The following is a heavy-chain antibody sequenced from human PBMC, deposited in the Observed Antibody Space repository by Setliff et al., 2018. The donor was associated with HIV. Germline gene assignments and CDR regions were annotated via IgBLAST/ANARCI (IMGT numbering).Heavy chain of an antibody. D-gene: IGHD3-10*01. CDR3: AKDFFGDSVAHGAFDI. V-gene: IGHV3-30*02. Sequence: GGSLRLSCAASGFTFSSYVMHWVRQSPGKGLEWVALTWYDGRTTYYADSVKGRFTISRDNSKNTLNLQMNTLRAEDTAMYYCAKDFFGDSVAHGAFDIWGQGTMVTVSS. CDR2: TWYDGRTT. J-gene: IGHJ3*02. CDR1: GFTFSSYV.